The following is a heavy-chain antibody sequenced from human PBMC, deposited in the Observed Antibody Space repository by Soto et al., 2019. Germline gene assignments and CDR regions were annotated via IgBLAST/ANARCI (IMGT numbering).Heavy chain of an antibody. Sequence: PGGSLRLSCAASGFTFSSYGMHWVRQAPGKGLEWVAVISYDGRNKYYADSVKGRFTISRDNSKNTLYLQMSSLRPEDTAVYYCVKDASSGWPYYYGMDVWGQGTTVTVSS. V-gene: IGHV3-30*18. CDR1: GFTFSSYG. D-gene: IGHD6-19*01. J-gene: IGHJ6*02. CDR2: ISYDGRNK. CDR3: VKDASSGWPYYYGMDV.